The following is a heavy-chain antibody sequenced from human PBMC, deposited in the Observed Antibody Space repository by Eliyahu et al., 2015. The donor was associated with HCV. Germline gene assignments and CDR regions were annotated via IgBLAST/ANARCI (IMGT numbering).Heavy chain of an antibody. CDR2: IYSGGST. CDR1: GFTVXSNY. CDR3: ARAYYDFWSGYYTSGGMDV. V-gene: IGHV3-53*01. D-gene: IGHD3-3*01. J-gene: IGHJ6*02. Sequence: EVQLVESGGGLIQPGGSLRLSCAASGFTVXSNYMSWVRQAPGKGLEWVSVIYSGGSTYYADSVKGRFTISRDNSKNTLYLQMNSLRAEDTAVYYCARAYYDFWSGYYTSGGMDVWGQGTTVTVSS.